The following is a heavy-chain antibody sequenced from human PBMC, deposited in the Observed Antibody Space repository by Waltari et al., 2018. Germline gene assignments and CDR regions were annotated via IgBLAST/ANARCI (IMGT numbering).Heavy chain of an antibody. Sequence: QVQLQESGPGLVKPSENLSLTCSVSGSTTSLFSWTWIRQSPGKGLEWIGYMSNSGSSKYNPSLRGRVTISLDTSKDQFSLQLISVTAADSAVYFCARDTGGWYFDIWGRGTLVSVSS. CDR1: GSTTSLFS. CDR2: MSNSGSS. V-gene: IGHV4-59*01. CDR3: ARDTGGWYFDI. D-gene: IGHD3-10*01. J-gene: IGHJ2*01.